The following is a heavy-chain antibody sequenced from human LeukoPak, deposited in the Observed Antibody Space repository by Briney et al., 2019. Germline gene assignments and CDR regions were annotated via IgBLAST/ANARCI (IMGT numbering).Heavy chain of an antibody. CDR1: GGSISSSNW. Sequence: SETLSLTCVVSGGSISSSNWWSWVRQPPGKGLEWIWRIYLSGNTYYNPSLKSRATIAVDTSKNQFSLKLDSVTTTDLSVYYCASYTVTTIDSIDDWGQGTLGTVSS. V-gene: IGHV4-4*02. CDR2: IYLSGNT. D-gene: IGHD4-11*01. CDR3: ASYTVTTIDSIDD. J-gene: IGHJ4*02.